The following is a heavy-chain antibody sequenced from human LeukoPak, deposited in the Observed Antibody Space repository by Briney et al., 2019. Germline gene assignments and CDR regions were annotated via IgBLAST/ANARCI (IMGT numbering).Heavy chain of an antibody. Sequence: ASVKVSCKASGYTFTSYYMHWVRQAPGQGLEWTGIINPSGGSTSYAQKFQGRVTMTRDTSTSTVYMELSSLRSEDTAVYYCARTASYCSSTSCGKYNWFDPWGQGTLVTVSS. J-gene: IGHJ5*02. CDR2: INPSGGST. D-gene: IGHD2-2*01. V-gene: IGHV1-46*01. CDR3: ARTASYCSSTSCGKYNWFDP. CDR1: GYTFTSYY.